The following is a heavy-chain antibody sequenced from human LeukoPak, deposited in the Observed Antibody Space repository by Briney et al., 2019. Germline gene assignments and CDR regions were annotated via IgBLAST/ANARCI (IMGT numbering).Heavy chain of an antibody. CDR3: ARAITMIVVELNWFDP. CDR2: ISAYNGNT. J-gene: IGHJ5*02. V-gene: IGHV1-18*01. D-gene: IGHD3-22*01. Sequence: ASVKVSCKASGYTFTSYGISWVRQAPGQGLGWMGWISAYNGNTNYAQKLQGRVTMTTDTSTSTAYMELRSLRSDDTAVYYCARAITMIVVELNWFDPWGQGTLVTVSS. CDR1: GYTFTSYG.